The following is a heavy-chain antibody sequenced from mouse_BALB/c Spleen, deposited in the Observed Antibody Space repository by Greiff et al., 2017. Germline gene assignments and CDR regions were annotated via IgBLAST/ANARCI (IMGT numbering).Heavy chain of an antibody. D-gene: IGHD2-12*01. CDR3: ARERQGGYYAMDY. CDR2: IYPGDGDT. J-gene: IGHJ4*01. V-gene: IGHV1-87*01. Sequence: VKLMESGAELARPGASVKLSCKASGYTFTSYWMQWVKQRPGQGLEWIGAIYPGDGDTRYTQKFKGKATLTADKSSSTAYMQLSSLASEDSAVYYCARERQGGYYAMDYGGQGTSVTVSS. CDR1: GYTFTSYW.